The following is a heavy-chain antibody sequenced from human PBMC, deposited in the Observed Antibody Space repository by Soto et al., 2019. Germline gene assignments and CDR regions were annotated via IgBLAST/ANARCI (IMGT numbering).Heavy chain of an antibody. CDR3: ARGGTLGGADV. CDR1: GNSISTYY. V-gene: IGHV4-59*01. D-gene: IGHD3-16*01. J-gene: IGHJ6*02. Sequence: PSETLSLTCTVSGNSISTYYWGWIRQPPGRGLEWIGYIYYSGSTNYNPSLKSRATLSVDTSKNQFSLKLGSVTAADTAVYYCARGGTLGGADVWGPGTTVTVSS. CDR2: IYYSGST.